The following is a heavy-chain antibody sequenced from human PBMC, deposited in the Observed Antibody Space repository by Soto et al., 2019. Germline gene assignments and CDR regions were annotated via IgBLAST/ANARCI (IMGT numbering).Heavy chain of an antibody. CDR2: IYYSGST. CDR1: GGSISSYY. CDR3: ARESSSSQYYYYYMDV. Sequence: PSETLSLTCTVSGGSISSYYWSWIRQPPGKGLEWIGYIYYSGSTNYNPSLKSRVTISVDTSKNQFSLKLSSVTAADTAVYYCARESSSSQYYYYYMDVWGKGTTVTVS. J-gene: IGHJ6*03. V-gene: IGHV4-59*01. D-gene: IGHD6-6*01.